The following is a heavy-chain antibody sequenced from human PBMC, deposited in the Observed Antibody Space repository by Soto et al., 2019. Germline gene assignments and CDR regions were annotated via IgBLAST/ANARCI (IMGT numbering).Heavy chain of an antibody. J-gene: IGHJ4*02. CDR1: GYTFTSYY. D-gene: IGHD6-25*01. CDR3: AREVRPQGFFDY. CDR2: INPSGGST. Sequence: ASVKVSCKASGYTFTSYYMHWVRQEPGQGLEWMGIINPSGGSTSYAQKFQGRVTMTRDTSTSTVYMELSSLRSEDTAVYYCAREVRPQGFFDYWGQGTLVTVSS. V-gene: IGHV1-46*01.